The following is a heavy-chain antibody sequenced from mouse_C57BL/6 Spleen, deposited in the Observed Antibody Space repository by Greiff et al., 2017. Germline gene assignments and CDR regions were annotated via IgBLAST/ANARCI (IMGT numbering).Heavy chain of an antibody. CDR3: ATHGPTVYWYFDV. D-gene: IGHD1-1*01. CDR1: GYAFSSSW. CDR2: IYPGDGDP. Sequence: QVQLQQSGPELVKPGASVKISCKASGYAFSSSWMNWVKQRPGKGLEWIGRIYPGDGDPNDNGKFKGKATLTADKSSITAYMQLSSLTSEYSAVFFCATHGPTVYWYFDVWGTGTTVTVSS. V-gene: IGHV1-82*01. J-gene: IGHJ1*03.